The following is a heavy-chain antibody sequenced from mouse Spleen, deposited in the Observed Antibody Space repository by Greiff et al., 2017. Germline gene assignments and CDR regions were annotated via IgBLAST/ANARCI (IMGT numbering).Heavy chain of an antibody. J-gene: IGHJ4*01. CDR1: GYTFTDYN. Sequence: EVKLMESGPELVKPGASVKMSCKASGYTFTDYNMHWVKQSHGKSLEWIGYINPNNGDTSYNQKFKGKAKLTAVTSTSTAYMELSSLTNEDSAVYYCTRSGYYGSSYGYYAMDYWGQGTSVTVSS. D-gene: IGHD1-1*01. V-gene: IGHV1-22*01. CDR2: INPNNGDT. CDR3: TRSGYYGSSYGYYAMDY.